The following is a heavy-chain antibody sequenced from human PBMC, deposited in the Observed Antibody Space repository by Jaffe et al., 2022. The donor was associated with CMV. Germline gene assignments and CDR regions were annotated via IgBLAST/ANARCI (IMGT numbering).Heavy chain of an antibody. Sequence: QVQLVESGGGLVKPGGSLRLSCAASGFTFSDYYMSWIRQAPGKGLEWVSYISSSSSYTNYADSVKGRFTISRDNAKNSLYLQMNSLRAEDTAVYYCASVRRDGYTPALLEMDVWGKGTTVTVSS. CDR1: GFTFSDYY. D-gene: IGHD5-12*01. V-gene: IGHV3-11*06. J-gene: IGHJ6*04. CDR2: ISSSSSYT. CDR3: ASVRRDGYTPALLEMDV.